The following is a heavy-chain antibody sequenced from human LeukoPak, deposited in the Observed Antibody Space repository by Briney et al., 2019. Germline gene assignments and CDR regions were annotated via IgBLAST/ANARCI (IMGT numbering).Heavy chain of an antibody. Sequence: GGSLRLSCAASGFTFSTYAMSWVRQAPGKGLEWVSAISGSGGSTYYADSVKGRFTISRDNSKNTLNLQMNSLRAEDTAVYYCAKAGDCSSTSCLHALFDCWGQGTLVTVSS. CDR3: AKAGDCSSTSCLHALFDC. V-gene: IGHV3-23*01. CDR1: GFTFSTYA. J-gene: IGHJ4*02. CDR2: ISGSGGST. D-gene: IGHD2-2*01.